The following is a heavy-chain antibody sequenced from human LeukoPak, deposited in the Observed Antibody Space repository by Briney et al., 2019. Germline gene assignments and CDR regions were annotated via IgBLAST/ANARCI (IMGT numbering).Heavy chain of an antibody. D-gene: IGHD6-19*01. CDR1: GYVFNLFG. J-gene: IGHJ4*02. Sequence: ASVKVSCKASGYVFNLFGLNWVRQAPGQGLEWMGWISGYNGDTRYAQKIQGRVTLTTDSSASTAYMELRTLRSDDTAIYYCARDRELIGVTTTRLDYWGQGTLVTVSS. CDR3: ARDRELIGVTTTRLDY. CDR2: ISGYNGDT. V-gene: IGHV1-18*04.